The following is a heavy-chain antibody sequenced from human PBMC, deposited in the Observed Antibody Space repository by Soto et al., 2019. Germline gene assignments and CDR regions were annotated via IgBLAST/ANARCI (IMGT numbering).Heavy chain of an antibody. J-gene: IGHJ3*02. CDR1: GFTFSSYW. CDR2: IKQDGSEK. Sequence: GGSLRLSCAASGFTFSSYWMSWVRQAPGKGLEWVANIKQDGSEKYYVDSVKGRFTISRDNAKNSLYLQMNSLRAEDTAVYYCAREMDDGDYDHHRGPLAIWGQGTMVTVAS. D-gene: IGHD4-17*01. CDR3: AREMDDGDYDHHRGPLAI. V-gene: IGHV3-7*01.